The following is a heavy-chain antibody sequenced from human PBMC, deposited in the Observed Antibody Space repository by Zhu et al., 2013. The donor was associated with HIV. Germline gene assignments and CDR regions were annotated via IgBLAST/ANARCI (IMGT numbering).Heavy chain of an antibody. CDR3: ARDVNN. Sequence: EVQLVESGGGLVQPGGSLRLSCAASGFTFSYYWMHWVRQAPGKGLVWVSRIDNDGSNTAYADSVKGRSTISRDNAKNTLYLQMNSLRAEDTAVYYCARDVNNWGQGTLVTVSS. CDR2: IDNDGSNT. V-gene: IGHV3-74*01. CDR1: GFTFSYYW. J-gene: IGHJ4*02.